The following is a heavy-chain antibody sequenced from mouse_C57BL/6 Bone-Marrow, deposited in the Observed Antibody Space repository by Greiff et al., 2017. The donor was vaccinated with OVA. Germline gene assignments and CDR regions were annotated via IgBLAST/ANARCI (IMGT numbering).Heavy chain of an antibody. Sequence: VMLLQSGPGLVAPSQSLSLTCTVSGFSLTSYAISWVRQPPGQGLEWLGVIWTGGGTTYNSALKARLSISKDNSKSQVFLKMNSLQTDDTGRYYCARKEIYEGYLPYWGQGTLVTVSA. CDR1: GFSLTSYA. D-gene: IGHD2-3*01. J-gene: IGHJ3*01. V-gene: IGHV2-9-1*01. CDR3: ARKEIYEGYLPY. CDR2: IWTGGGT.